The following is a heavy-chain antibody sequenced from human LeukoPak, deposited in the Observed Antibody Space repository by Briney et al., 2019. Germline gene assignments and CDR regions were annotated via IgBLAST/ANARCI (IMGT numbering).Heavy chain of an antibody. CDR2: IKQDGSEK. CDR3: ARVVVVWFDP. Sequence: PGGSLRLSCAASGFTFSSYWMSWVRQPPGKGLEWVANIKQDGSEKYYLDSVKGGFTISRDNAKNSLYLQMNSLRAEDTAVYYCARVVVVWFDPWGQGTLVTVSS. V-gene: IGHV3-7*01. J-gene: IGHJ5*02. CDR1: GFTFSSYW.